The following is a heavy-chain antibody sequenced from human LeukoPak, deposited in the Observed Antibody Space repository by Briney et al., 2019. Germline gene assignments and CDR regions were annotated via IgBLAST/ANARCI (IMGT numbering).Heavy chain of an antibody. CDR2: IYSGGST. D-gene: IGHD7-27*01. CDR3: ARDPTRGVPWGY. J-gene: IGHJ4*02. Sequence: GGSLRLSCAASGFTVSSNYMSWVRQAPGKGLEWVSVIYSGGSTYYADSVKGGFTISRDNSKNTLYLQMNSLRAEDTAMYYCARDPTRGVPWGYWGQGTLVTVSS. V-gene: IGHV3-66*01. CDR1: GFTVSSNY.